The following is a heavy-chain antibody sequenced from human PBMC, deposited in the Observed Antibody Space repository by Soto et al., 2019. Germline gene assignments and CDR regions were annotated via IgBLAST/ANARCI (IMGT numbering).Heavy chain of an antibody. D-gene: IGHD3-10*01. V-gene: IGHV3-33*01. CDR3: ARAPTEGTLWFGELLYIDI. Sequence: QVQLVESGGGVVQPGRSLRLSCAASGFTFSSYGMHWVRQAPGKGLEWVAVIWYDGSNKYYADSVKGRFTISRDNSKNTLYLQMNSLRAEDTAVYYCARAPTEGTLWFGELLYIDIWGQGTMVTVSS. CDR1: GFTFSSYG. J-gene: IGHJ3*02. CDR2: IWYDGSNK.